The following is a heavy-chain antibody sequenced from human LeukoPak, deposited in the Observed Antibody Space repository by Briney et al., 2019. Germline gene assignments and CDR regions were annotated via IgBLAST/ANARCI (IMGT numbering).Heavy chain of an antibody. J-gene: IGHJ4*02. D-gene: IGHD6-13*01. CDR1: GGSFSGYY. Sequence: PSETLSLTCAVYGGSFSGYYWSWIRQPPGEGLGWSGEINHSGSTNYNPSLKSRVTISVDTSKNQFSLKLSSVTAADTAVYYCARGGIAAAGGSNYWGQGTLVTVSS. CDR3: ARGGIAAAGGSNY. CDR2: INHSGST. V-gene: IGHV4-34*01.